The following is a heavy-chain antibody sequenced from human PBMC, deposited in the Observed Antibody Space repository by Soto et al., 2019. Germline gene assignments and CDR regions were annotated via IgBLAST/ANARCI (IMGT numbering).Heavy chain of an antibody. CDR2: IYRDDDK. CDR1: GFSLTTSGLG. J-gene: IGHJ4*02. D-gene: IGHD3-3*01. V-gene: IGHV2-5*02. CDR3: AHRVLRTVFGLVTTTAIYFDF. Sequence: QITLKESGPTVVKPTETLTLTCTFSGFSLTTSGLGVGWVRQSPGKAPEWLALIYRDDDKRYSTSLKSRLTITKDTSKNQVVLTMANVDPADTATYYCAHRVLRTVFGLVTTTAIYFDFWGQGTPVVVSS.